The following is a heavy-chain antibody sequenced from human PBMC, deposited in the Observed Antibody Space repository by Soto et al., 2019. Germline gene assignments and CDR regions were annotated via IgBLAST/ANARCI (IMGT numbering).Heavy chain of an antibody. J-gene: IGHJ3*02. CDR3: ARAERRWLQLLLNDAFDI. CDR2: IYYSGST. D-gene: IGHD2-2*01. Sequence: SSETLSLTGTVSGGSIISYDWSWIRQPPGKGLEWIGYIYYSGSTNYNPPLKSRVTISVDTSKNQFSLKMSSVTAADTAVYYCARAERRWLQLLLNDAFDICGQGPMDIGS. V-gene: IGHV4-59*01. CDR1: GGSIISYD.